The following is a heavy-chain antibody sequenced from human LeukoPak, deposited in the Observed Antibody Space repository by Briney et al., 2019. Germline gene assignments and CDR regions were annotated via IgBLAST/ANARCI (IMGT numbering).Heavy chain of an antibody. Sequence: PGGSLRLSCAASGFIFSTYAMSWVRQAPGKGLEWVSAISGSGGGTYYADSVKGRFTISRDNAKNTVYLQMNGLRAEDTTVYYCATVSEYWGQGTLVTVSS. D-gene: IGHD1-1*01. J-gene: IGHJ4*02. CDR1: GFIFSTYA. CDR3: ATVSEY. CDR2: ISGSGGGT. V-gene: IGHV3-23*01.